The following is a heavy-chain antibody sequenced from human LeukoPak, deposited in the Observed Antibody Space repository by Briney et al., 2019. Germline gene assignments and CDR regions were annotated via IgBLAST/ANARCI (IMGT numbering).Heavy chain of an antibody. Sequence: GGSLRLSCAASGFTFSSFAMSWVRQAPGKGLEWISAISGSGDSTYYADSVKGRFTISRDNSKNTLYLQMNSLRAEDTALYYCAKAMSWYYFDYWGQGTQVTVSS. D-gene: IGHD2-8*02. CDR3: AKAMSWYYFDY. CDR1: GFTFSSFA. V-gene: IGHV3-23*01. CDR2: ISGSGDST. J-gene: IGHJ4*02.